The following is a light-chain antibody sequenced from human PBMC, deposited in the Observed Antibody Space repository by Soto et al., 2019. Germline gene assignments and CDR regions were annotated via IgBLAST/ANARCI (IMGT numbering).Light chain of an antibody. V-gene: IGLV2-8*01. CDR3: CSYAGSSYYV. Sequence: QSALTQPPSASGSPGQSVTISCTGTKNDIGVYDFVSWYQHHPGKAPRLIIYEVVQRPSGVPDRFSGSKSGNTASLTVSGLQAADEAYYYCCSYAGSSYYVFGSGTKLTVL. CDR1: KNDIGVYDF. CDR2: EVV. J-gene: IGLJ1*01.